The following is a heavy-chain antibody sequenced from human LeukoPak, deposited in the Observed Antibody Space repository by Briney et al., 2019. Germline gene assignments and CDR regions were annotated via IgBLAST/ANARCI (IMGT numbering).Heavy chain of an antibody. V-gene: IGHV3-53*05. CDR1: GFAVSSIY. Sequence: GGSLRLSCAASGFAVSSIYMGWVRQAPEKRLEWVSLIYDSGATTYADSVKGRFTISRDSSKNTLYLQMNSLRAEDTAVYYCARAAWGSWAGFDYWGQGTLVTVSS. D-gene: IGHD6-13*01. CDR3: ARAAWGSWAGFDY. CDR2: IYDSGAT. J-gene: IGHJ4*02.